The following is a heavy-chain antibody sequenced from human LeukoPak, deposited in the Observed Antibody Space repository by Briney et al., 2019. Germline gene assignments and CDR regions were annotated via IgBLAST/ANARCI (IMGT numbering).Heavy chain of an antibody. Sequence: SQTLSLTCTVSGGSISSGSYYWSWIRQPAGKGLEWIGRIYTSGSTYYNPSLKSRVTISVDTFKNQFSLKLSSVTAADTAVYYCARDGEDYGDYEGWFDPWGQGTLVTVSS. V-gene: IGHV4-61*02. CDR1: GGSISSGSYY. D-gene: IGHD4-17*01. CDR2: IYTSGST. CDR3: ARDGEDYGDYEGWFDP. J-gene: IGHJ5*02.